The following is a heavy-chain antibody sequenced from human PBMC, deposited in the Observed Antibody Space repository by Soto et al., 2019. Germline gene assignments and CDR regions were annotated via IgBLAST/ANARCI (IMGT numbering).Heavy chain of an antibody. Sequence: EVQLLDSGVGLVQPGGSLRLSCAASGFTFNNYAMSWVRQAPGKGLEWVSSISASGGSTIYADSVKGRFTISRDNSENTVYLQMNSLIAEDTAVYYCVKTRLAGGFDYWGQGSLVTVSS. CDR1: GFTFNNYA. CDR3: VKTRLAGGFDY. J-gene: IGHJ4*02. V-gene: IGHV3-23*01. D-gene: IGHD3-16*01. CDR2: ISASGGST.